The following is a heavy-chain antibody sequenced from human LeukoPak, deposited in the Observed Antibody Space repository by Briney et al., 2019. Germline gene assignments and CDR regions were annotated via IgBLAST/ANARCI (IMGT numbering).Heavy chain of an antibody. Sequence: GGTLRLSCAASGFTFSSYGMSWVRQAPGKGLEWVSAISGSGGSTYYADSVKGRFTTSRDNSKNTLYLQMNSLRAEDTAVYYCANGKWGAFDIWGQGTMVTVSS. CDR1: GFTFSSYG. CDR2: ISGSGGST. D-gene: IGHD1-26*01. CDR3: ANGKWGAFDI. V-gene: IGHV3-23*01. J-gene: IGHJ3*02.